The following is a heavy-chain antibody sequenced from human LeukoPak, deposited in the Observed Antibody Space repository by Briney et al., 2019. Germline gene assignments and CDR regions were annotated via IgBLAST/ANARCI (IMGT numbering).Heavy chain of an antibody. J-gene: IGHJ4*02. CDR1: GFPFSNYW. Sequence: GGSLRLSCAGSGFPFSNYWMAWVRQAPGKGLEWVANMKEDGGEINYVDSVKGRFTISRDNAKNSLDLQMNSLRVDDTAVYYCVRDRRCSTFDYWGQGTLVIVSS. V-gene: IGHV3-7*01. D-gene: IGHD2-21*01. CDR3: VRDRRCSTFDY. CDR2: MKEDGGEI.